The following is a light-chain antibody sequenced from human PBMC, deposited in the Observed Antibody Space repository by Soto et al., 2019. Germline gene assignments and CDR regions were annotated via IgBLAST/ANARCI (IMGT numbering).Light chain of an antibody. V-gene: IGKV3-20*01. CDR2: GVS. Sequence: EIVLTQSPGTLSLSPGERATLSCRASQSVWSTYLAWYQQKPGQAPRLLIYGVSSRATGIPDRFSGGGSGTDFTLTISRLEAEDVAVYYCQQYGGSPTTFGGGTRVEIK. CDR1: QSVWSTY. CDR3: QQYGGSPTT. J-gene: IGKJ4*01.